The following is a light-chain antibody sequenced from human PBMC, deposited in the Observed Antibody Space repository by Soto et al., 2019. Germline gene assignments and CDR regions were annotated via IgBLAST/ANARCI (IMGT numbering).Light chain of an antibody. CDR2: EVI. J-gene: IGLJ2*01. CDR1: SSDVGGYEY. CDR3: SSYAGSNNLHVL. V-gene: IGLV2-8*01. Sequence: QSALTQPPSASGSPGQSVTISCTGSSSDVGGYEYVSWYQQHPGKAPKLIIYEVIKRPSGVPDRFSGSKSGNTASLTVSGRQAEDEADYYCSSYAGSNNLHVLFGGGTQLTVL.